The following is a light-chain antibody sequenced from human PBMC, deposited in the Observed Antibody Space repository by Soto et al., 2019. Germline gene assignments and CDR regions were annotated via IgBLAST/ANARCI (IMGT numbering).Light chain of an antibody. CDR3: QQYYTIPLT. V-gene: IGKV4-1*01. J-gene: IGKJ4*01. CDR2: WAS. Sequence: DLVITRSSDSLAALMISLATINCKSSDICLYNSNNKTYLAWYQQKPGQPPKLLIYWASTRESGVPDRFSGSGSGTDFTLTISSLQAEDVAVYYCQQYYTIPLTFGGGTKVDIK. CDR1: DICLYNSNNKTY.